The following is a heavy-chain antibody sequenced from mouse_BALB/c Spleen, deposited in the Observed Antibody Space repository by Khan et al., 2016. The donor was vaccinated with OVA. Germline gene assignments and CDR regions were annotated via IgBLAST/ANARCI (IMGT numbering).Heavy chain of an antibody. CDR1: GFTFSRFG. CDR3: ARDSNFDY. Sequence: EVKVVESGGGLVQPGGSRKLSCAASGFTFSRFGMHWVRQAPEKGLEWVAYISSGSSSIYYADTVKGRFTISRANPKNTLFLQMTRLRSEDTAMYYCARDSNFDYGGQGTTLTVSS. CDR2: ISSGSSSI. V-gene: IGHV5-17*02. J-gene: IGHJ2*01.